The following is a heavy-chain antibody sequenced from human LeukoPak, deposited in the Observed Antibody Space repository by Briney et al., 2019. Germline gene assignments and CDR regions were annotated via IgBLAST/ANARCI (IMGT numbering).Heavy chain of an antibody. CDR3: ARQSSCSSTSCYPFDY. V-gene: IGHV4-39*01. CDR1: GGSINSNSYY. D-gene: IGHD2-2*01. Sequence: SETLSLTCTVSGGSINSNSYYWGWIRQPPGKGLKWVGRIYYSGSTYYNPSLKSRVTISVDTSKNQFSLKLSSVTAADTAVYYCARQSSCSSTSCYPFDYWGQGTLVTVSS. J-gene: IGHJ4*02. CDR2: IYYSGST.